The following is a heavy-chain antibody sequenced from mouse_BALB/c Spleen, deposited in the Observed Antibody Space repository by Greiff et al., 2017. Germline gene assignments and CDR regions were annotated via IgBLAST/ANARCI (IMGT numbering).Heavy chain of an antibody. V-gene: IGHV5-9-4*01. CDR2: ISSGGSYT. CDR1: GFTFSSYA. CDR3: ARRGNYSYYYAMDY. D-gene: IGHD2-1*01. J-gene: IGHJ4*01. Sequence: EVQLVESGGGLVKPGGSLKLSCAASGFTFSSYAMSWVRQSPEKRLEWVAEISSGGSYTYYPDTVTGRFTISRDNAKNTLYLEMSSLRSEDTAMYYCARRGNYSYYYAMDYWGQGTSVTVSS.